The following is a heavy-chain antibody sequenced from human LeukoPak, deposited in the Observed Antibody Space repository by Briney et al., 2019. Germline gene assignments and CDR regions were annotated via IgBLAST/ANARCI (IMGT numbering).Heavy chain of an antibody. D-gene: IGHD3-22*01. Sequence: GGSLRLSCAASGLIVSSNYMSWVRQAPGKGLEWVSALYSGGSIYYADSVKGRFTISRDNSKNTLYLQMNSLRAEDTAVYYCARVLNYYDSTGYYFSYWGQGTLVTVSS. J-gene: IGHJ4*02. CDR3: ARVLNYYDSTGYYFSY. CDR2: LYSGGSI. CDR1: GLIVSSNY. V-gene: IGHV3-53*01.